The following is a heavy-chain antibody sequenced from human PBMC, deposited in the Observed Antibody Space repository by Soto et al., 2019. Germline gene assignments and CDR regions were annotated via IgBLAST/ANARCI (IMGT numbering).Heavy chain of an antibody. CDR1: GGSVSSGSYY. V-gene: IGHV4-61*01. J-gene: IGHJ4*02. CDR2: IYYSGST. Sequence: QVQLQESGPGLVKPSETLSLTCTVSGGSVSSGSYYWSWIRQPPGKGLEWIGYIYYSGSTNYNPSLKSRVTISVDTPKNQCSLKLSSVTAADTAVYYCARDWSPSGWFDYWGQGTLVTVSS. CDR3: ARDWSPSGWFDY. D-gene: IGHD6-19*01.